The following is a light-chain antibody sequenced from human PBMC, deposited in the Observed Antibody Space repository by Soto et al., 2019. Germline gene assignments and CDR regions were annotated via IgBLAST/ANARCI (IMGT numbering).Light chain of an antibody. V-gene: IGKV3-20*01. J-gene: IGKJ1*01. CDR3: QQYISSVT. CDR2: GAS. CDR1: QSVYTTF. Sequence: EIVLTQSPGSLSLSPGQIATLSCRASQSVYTTFFAWYQKKPGQTPGLLIYGASKRATGIPYRFSGSGSGTDFTLIISRLEPEDVAVYYCQQYISSVTFGQGTKVEIK.